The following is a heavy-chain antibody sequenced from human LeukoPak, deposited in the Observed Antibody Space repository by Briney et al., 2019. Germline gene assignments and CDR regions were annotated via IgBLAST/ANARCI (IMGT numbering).Heavy chain of an antibody. Sequence: GASVKVSCKASGYTFTSYDINWVRQATGQGLEWMGWMNPNSGNTGYAQKFQGRVTMTRNTSISTAYMELSSLRSEDTAVYYCARYCSSTSCYGYYGMDVWGQGTTVTVSS. D-gene: IGHD2-2*01. V-gene: IGHV1-8*01. CDR3: ARYCSSTSCYGYYGMDV. CDR2: MNPNSGNT. J-gene: IGHJ6*02. CDR1: GYTFTSYD.